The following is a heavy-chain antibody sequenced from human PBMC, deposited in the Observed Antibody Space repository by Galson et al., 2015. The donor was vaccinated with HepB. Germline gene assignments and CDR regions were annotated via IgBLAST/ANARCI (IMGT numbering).Heavy chain of an antibody. CDR2: ISTNTGIT. Sequence: SVKVSCKASGYTFISYGISWVRQAPGQGLEWMGWISTNTGITHSAQNFLGRVTMTTDTSTSTAYMELRSLTSDDTAVYYCARDERGGDWFDPWGQGTLVIVSS. CDR1: GYTFISYG. V-gene: IGHV1-18*01. CDR3: ARDERGGDWFDP. D-gene: IGHD3-16*01. J-gene: IGHJ5*02.